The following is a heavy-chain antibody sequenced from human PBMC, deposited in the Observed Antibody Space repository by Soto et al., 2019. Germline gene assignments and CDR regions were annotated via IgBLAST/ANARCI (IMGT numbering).Heavy chain of an antibody. CDR1: GGSISSYY. CDR2: IYYSGST. J-gene: IGHJ6*03. D-gene: IGHD3-16*01. CDR3: ARVGGSQHSYYYYYYYMDV. V-gene: IGHV4-59*01. Sequence: PSETLSLTCTVSGGSISSYYWSWIRQPPGNGLEWIGYIYYSGSTNYNPSLKSRVTISVDTSKNQFSLKLSSVTAADTAVYYCARVGGSQHSYYYYYYYMDVWGKGTTVTAP.